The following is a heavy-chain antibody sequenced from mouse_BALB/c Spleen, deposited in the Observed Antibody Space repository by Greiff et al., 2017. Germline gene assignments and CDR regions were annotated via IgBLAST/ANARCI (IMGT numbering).Heavy chain of an antibody. D-gene: IGHD2-3*01. CDR3: TTGDGYPFAY. CDR1: GFTFSNYW. V-gene: IGHV6-6*02. J-gene: IGHJ3*01. CDR2: IRLKSNNYAT. Sequence: EVKLQESGGGLVQPGGSMKLSCVASGFTFSNYWMNWVRQSPEKGLEWVAEIRLKSNNYATHYAESVKGRFTISRDDSKSSVYLQMNNLRAEDTGIYYCTTGDGYPFAYWGQGTLVTVSA.